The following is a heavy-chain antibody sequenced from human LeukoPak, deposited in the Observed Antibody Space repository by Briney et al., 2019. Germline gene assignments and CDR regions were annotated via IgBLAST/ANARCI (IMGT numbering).Heavy chain of an antibody. CDR1: GGSISSRSYY. Sequence: SETLSLTCTVPGGSISSRSYYWGWIRQPPGKGLEWIGTIYYSGSTYYNPSLKSRVTISVDTSKNQFSLKVRSVTAADTAVYYCARERDFYDSSGSPSYWGQGTLVIVSS. J-gene: IGHJ4*02. D-gene: IGHD3-22*01. CDR3: ARERDFYDSSGSPSY. CDR2: IYYSGST. V-gene: IGHV4-39*07.